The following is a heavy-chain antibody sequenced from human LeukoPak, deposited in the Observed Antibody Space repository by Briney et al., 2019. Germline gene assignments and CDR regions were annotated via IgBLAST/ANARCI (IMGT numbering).Heavy chain of an antibody. Sequence: SETLSLTCTVSGGSISSSSYYWGWIRQPPGKGLEWTGSIYYSGSTYYNPSLKRRVTISVDTSKNQFSLKLSSVTAADTAVYYCARQGLRSRAPDYFDYWGQGTLVTVSS. J-gene: IGHJ4*02. CDR2: IYYSGST. CDR3: ARQGLRSRAPDYFDY. CDR1: GGSISSSSYY. V-gene: IGHV4-39*01. D-gene: IGHD6-6*01.